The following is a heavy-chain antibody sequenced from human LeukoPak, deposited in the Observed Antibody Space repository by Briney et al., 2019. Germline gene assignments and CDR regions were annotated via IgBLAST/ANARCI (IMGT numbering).Heavy chain of an antibody. CDR1: GGSISYYY. CDR3: ARVLDYYASGSYAFFFEN. CDR2: IYYSGST. Sequence: SETLSLTCTVSGGSISYYYWSWIRQPPGKGLEWIGDIYYSGSTNYYPSLKSRVTISVDTSKNQFSLRLTSVTAADTAVYYCARVLDYYASGSYAFFFENWGQGTLVTVSS. V-gene: IGHV4-59*08. D-gene: IGHD3-10*01. J-gene: IGHJ4*02.